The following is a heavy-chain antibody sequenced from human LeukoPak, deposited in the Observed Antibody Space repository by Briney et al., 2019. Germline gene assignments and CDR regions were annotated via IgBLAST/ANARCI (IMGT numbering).Heavy chain of an antibody. CDR1: GFTFSSYA. J-gene: IGHJ6*02. V-gene: IGHV3-23*01. CDR3: AKFSSSGWYYYYYGMDV. Sequence: GGSLRLSCAASGFTFSSYAMSWVRQAPGKGLEWVSAISGSGGNTYYADSVKGRFTISRDNSKNTLYLQMSSLRAEDTAAYYCAKFSSSGWYYYYYGMDVWGQGTTVTVSS. CDR2: ISGSGGNT. D-gene: IGHD6-19*01.